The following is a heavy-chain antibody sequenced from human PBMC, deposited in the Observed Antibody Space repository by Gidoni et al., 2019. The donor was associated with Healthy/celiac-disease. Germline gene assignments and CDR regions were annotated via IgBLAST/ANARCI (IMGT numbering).Heavy chain of an antibody. CDR3: ARDGGDYYDSSGYYFAY. Sequence: QVQLVQSGAEVKKPGSSVKVSCKASGVTFSSYAISWVRQAPGQGLEWMGGIIPIFGTANYAQKFQGRVTITADKSTSTAYMELSSLRSEDTAVYYCARDGGDYYDSSGYYFAYWGQGTLVTVSS. D-gene: IGHD3-22*01. CDR1: GVTFSSYA. CDR2: IIPIFGTA. V-gene: IGHV1-69*06. J-gene: IGHJ4*02.